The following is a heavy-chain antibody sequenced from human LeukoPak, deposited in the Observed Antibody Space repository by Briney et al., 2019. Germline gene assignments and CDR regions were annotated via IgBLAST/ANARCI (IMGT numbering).Heavy chain of an antibody. CDR2: IKQDGSEK. Sequence: GSLRLSYAASGFTFSSYWMRWVRQAPGKGLEWVANIKQDGSEKYYVDSVKGRFTISRDNAKNSLYLQMNSLRAEDTAVYYCAREDLLAYFDYWGQGTLVTVSS. CDR3: AREDLLAYFDY. J-gene: IGHJ4*02. V-gene: IGHV3-7*01. CDR1: GFTFSSYW.